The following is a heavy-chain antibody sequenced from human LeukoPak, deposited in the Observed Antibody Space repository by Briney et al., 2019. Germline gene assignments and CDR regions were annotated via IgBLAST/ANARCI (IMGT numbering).Heavy chain of an antibody. D-gene: IGHD2-21*02. CDR3: AKAGNGDCYSE. J-gene: IGHJ4*02. CDR2: ISGSGGST. Sequence: GGSLRLSCAASGFTVSSNYMSWVRQAPGKGLEWVSAISGSGGSTYYADSVKGRFTISRDNSKNTLYLQMNSLRAEDTAVYYCAKAGNGDCYSEWGQGTLVTVSS. V-gene: IGHV3-23*01. CDR1: GFTVSSNY.